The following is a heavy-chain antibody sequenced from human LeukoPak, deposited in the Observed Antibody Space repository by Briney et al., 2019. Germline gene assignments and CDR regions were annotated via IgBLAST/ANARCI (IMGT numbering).Heavy chain of an antibody. CDR2: ITGSGGTT. Sequence: SGGSLRLSCAASGFTFSNYAMSWVRQAPGKGLEWVSAITGSGGTTNYADSVKGRFTISRDNSKNTLYLQMNSLRAEDTAVYYCAKRGSGWSFDYWGQGTLVTVSS. CDR1: GFTFSNYA. V-gene: IGHV3-23*01. CDR3: AKRGSGWSFDY. J-gene: IGHJ4*02. D-gene: IGHD6-19*01.